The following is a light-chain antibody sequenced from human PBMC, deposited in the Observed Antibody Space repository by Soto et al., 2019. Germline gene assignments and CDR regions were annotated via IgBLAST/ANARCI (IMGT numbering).Light chain of an antibody. CDR2: GAS. J-gene: IGKJ2*01. V-gene: IGKV3-15*01. CDR1: QSVSSN. Sequence: EIVMTQSPATLSVSPGERATLSCRASQSVSSNLAGYQQKPGQAPRLLIYGASTRATGIPARFSGSGSGTEFNLTISSLQSEDVAVDYCQQYNNWPPYTFGQGTKLEIK. CDR3: QQYNNWPPYT.